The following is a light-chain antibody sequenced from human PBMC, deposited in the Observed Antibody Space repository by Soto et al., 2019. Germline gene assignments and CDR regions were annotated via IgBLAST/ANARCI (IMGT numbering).Light chain of an antibody. Sequence: IALTQTPLSHSVTPGQPASISCKSTQSLLQSDGKTYLYWFFQRPGQPPQILIYEASKRFSGVPDRFSGGGSGTEFRLKISRVEPEDVGVYYCMECAQLPRTFCPGTKLEIK. CDR3: MECAQLPRT. V-gene: IGKV2D-29*01. CDR2: EAS. CDR1: QSLLQSDGKTY. J-gene: IGKJ2*01.